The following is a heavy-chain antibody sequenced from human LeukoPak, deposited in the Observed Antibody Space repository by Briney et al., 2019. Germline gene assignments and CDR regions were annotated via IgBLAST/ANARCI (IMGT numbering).Heavy chain of an antibody. Sequence: WASVKVSCKASGYTFTTYYIHWLRQAPGQGLEWMGMINPSDGTTGYAQKLQGRLTVTRDTSTSTGSMELSSLRSEDTAVYYCARAPKGGLPGAYWGQGTLVTASS. CDR2: INPSDGTT. CDR3: ARAPKGGLPGAY. CDR1: GYTFTTYY. V-gene: IGHV1-46*04. D-gene: IGHD2-21*01. J-gene: IGHJ4*02.